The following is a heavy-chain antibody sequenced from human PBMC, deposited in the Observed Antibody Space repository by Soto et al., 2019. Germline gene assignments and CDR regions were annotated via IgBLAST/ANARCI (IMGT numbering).Heavy chain of an antibody. CDR2: IYYSGST. D-gene: IGHD3-3*01. CDR1: GGSISRYY. Sequence: SETLSLTCTVSGGSISRYYWSWIRQPPGKGLEWIGYIYYSGSTNYNPSLKSRVTISVDTSKNQFSLKLSSVTAAGTAVYYCARNVPGHSDFWSGYYMGDCNYSDYWGQGTLVTVSS. V-gene: IGHV4-59*01. CDR3: ARNVPGHSDFWSGYYMGDCNYSDY. J-gene: IGHJ4*02.